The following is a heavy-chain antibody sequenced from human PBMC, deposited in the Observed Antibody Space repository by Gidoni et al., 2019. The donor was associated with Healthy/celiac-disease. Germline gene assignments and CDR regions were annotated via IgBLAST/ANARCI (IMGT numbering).Heavy chain of an antibody. CDR1: GFTFSSYA. Sequence: EVQLLESGGGLVQPGGSLRLSCAASGFTFSSYAMSWVRQAPGKGLEWVSAISGSGGSTYYADSVKGRFTISRDNSKNTLYLQMNSLGAEDTAVYYCAKVHSSGRPEIRYYFDYWGQGTLVTVSS. CDR2: ISGSGGST. D-gene: IGHD6-19*01. V-gene: IGHV3-23*01. J-gene: IGHJ4*02. CDR3: AKVHSSGRPEIRYYFDY.